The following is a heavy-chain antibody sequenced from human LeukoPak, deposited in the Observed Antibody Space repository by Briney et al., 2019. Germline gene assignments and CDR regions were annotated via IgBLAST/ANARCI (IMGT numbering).Heavy chain of an antibody. CDR1: GYSFTSYW. D-gene: IGHD3-10*01. Sequence: GESLKISCKGSGYSFTSYWIGWVRQMPGKGLEWMGIIYPGDSDTRYSPSFQGQVTISADKSISTAYLQWSSLKASDTAMYYCARQGAMVRGVPQGSYYYYYYMDVWGKGTTVTISS. CDR2: IYPGDSDT. V-gene: IGHV5-51*01. J-gene: IGHJ6*03. CDR3: ARQGAMVRGVPQGSYYYYYYMDV.